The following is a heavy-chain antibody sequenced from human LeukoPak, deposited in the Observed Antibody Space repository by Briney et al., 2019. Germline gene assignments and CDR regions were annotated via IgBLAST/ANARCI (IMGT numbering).Heavy chain of an antibody. CDR2: IYYSGST. V-gene: IGHV4-4*07. D-gene: IGHD6-6*01. J-gene: IGHJ6*03. CDR3: ARAGEYSSSSAFDYYYYYMDV. Sequence: SETLSLTCTVSGGSISSYYWSWIRQPAGKGLEWIGRIYYSGSTYYNPSLKSRVTISVDTSKNQFSLKLSSVTAADTAVYYCARAGEYSSSSAFDYYYYYMDVWGKGTTVTVSS. CDR1: GGSISSYY.